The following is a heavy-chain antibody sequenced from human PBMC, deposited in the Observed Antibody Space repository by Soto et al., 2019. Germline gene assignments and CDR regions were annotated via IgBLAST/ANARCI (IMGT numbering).Heavy chain of an antibody. CDR2: IIPIFGTA. D-gene: IGHD6-6*01. CDR3: ARSGEGYSSSSDYYYYYMDV. Sequence: ASVKVSCKASGGTFSSYAISWVRPAPGQGLEWMGGIIPIFGTANYAQKFQGRVTITADESTSTAYMELSSLRSEDTAVYYCARSGEGYSSSSDYYYYYMDVWGKGTTVTVSS. J-gene: IGHJ6*03. CDR1: GGTFSSYA. V-gene: IGHV1-69*13.